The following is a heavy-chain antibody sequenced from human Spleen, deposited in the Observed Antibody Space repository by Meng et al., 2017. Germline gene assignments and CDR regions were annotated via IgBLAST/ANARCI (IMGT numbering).Heavy chain of an antibody. D-gene: IGHD3-10*01. Sequence: GESLKISCAASGFTFSKYTMSWVRQAPGKGLEWVSAFSLGGGTYYADSVKGRFTVSRDNSKNTLCLQMSNLRTEDTAVYYCAKSVNYGPGSSAFDYWGQGALVTVSS. V-gene: IGHV3-23*01. CDR2: FSLGGGT. CDR3: AKSVNYGPGSSAFDY. J-gene: IGHJ4*02. CDR1: GFTFSKYT.